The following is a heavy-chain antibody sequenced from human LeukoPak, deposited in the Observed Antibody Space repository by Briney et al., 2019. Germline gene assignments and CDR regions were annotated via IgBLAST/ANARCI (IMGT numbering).Heavy chain of an antibody. CDR3: ARGVVPAATHFDY. J-gene: IGHJ4*02. Sequence: ASVKVSCKASGGTFSSYAISWVRQAPGQGLEWMGGIIPIFGTANYAQKFQGRVTITTDESTSTAYMELSSLRSEDTAVYYCARGVVPAATHFDYWGQGTLVTVSS. CDR2: IIPIFGTA. V-gene: IGHV1-69*05. D-gene: IGHD2-2*01. CDR1: GGTFSSYA.